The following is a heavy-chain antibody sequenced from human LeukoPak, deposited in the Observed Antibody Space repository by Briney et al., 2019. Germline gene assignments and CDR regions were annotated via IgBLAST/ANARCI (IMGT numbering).Heavy chain of an antibody. CDR1: GGSFSGYY. Sequence: PSETLSLTCAVYGGSFSGYYWSWIRQPPGKGLEWIGEINHSGSTNYNPSLKSRVTISVDTSKNQFSLKLSSVTAADTAVYYCARHDGIIVPPDVWGQGTTVTVSS. CDR3: ARHDGIIVPPDV. CDR2: INHSGST. J-gene: IGHJ6*02. D-gene: IGHD3-22*01. V-gene: IGHV4-34*01.